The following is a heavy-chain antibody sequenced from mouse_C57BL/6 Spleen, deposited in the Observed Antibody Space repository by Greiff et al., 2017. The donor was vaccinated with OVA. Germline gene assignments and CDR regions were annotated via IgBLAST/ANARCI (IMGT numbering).Heavy chain of an antibody. CDR1: GFTFSDYY. CDR2: ISNGGGST. Sequence: DVHLVESGGGLVQPGGSLKLSCAASGFTFSDYYMYWVRQTPEKRLEWVAYISNGGGSTYYPDTVKGRFTISRDNAKNTLYLQMSRLKSEDTAMYYCARQDFAYWGQGTLVTVSA. CDR3: ARQDFAY. J-gene: IGHJ3*01. V-gene: IGHV5-12*01.